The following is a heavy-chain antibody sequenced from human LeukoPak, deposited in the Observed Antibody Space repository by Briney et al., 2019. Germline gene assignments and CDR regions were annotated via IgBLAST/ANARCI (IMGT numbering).Heavy chain of an antibody. Sequence: EASLSVSSTASRGTFTSYAISCVRQAAGPRLEGMGGMTPILGIANYAQKFQGRVTITADKSTSTAYMELSSLRSEDTAVYYCASFNQRTRNYYFDYWGQGTLVTVSS. J-gene: IGHJ4*02. V-gene: IGHV1-69*10. CDR1: RGTFTSYA. CDR3: ASFNQRTRNYYFDY. D-gene: IGHD1-14*01. CDR2: MTPILGIA.